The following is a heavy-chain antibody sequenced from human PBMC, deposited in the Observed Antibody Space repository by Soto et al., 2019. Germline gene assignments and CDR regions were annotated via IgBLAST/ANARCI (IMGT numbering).Heavy chain of an antibody. Sequence: GGSLRLSCAASGFPFSSYGMHWVRQAPGKGLEWVAVISYDGSNKYSADSVKGRFTISRDNSKNTLYLQMNSLRAEDTAVYYCAKGQGYCISSTCNNVYYGMDVWGQGTTVTVSS. CDR1: GFPFSSYG. CDR3: AKGQGYCISSTCNNVYYGMDV. J-gene: IGHJ6*02. CDR2: ISYDGSNK. V-gene: IGHV3-30*18. D-gene: IGHD2-2*01.